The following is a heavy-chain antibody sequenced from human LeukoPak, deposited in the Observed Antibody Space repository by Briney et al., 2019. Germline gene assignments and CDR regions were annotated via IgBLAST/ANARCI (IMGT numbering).Heavy chain of an antibody. D-gene: IGHD1-7*01. CDR1: GFTFSDYY. CDR3: ARRETIFGY. CDR2: ISSRDTK. J-gene: IGHJ4*02. V-gene: IGHV3-11*01. Sequence: PGGSLRLSCAASGFTFSDYYMSWIRQAPGKGLEWVSYISSRDTKYYADSVKGRFTISRDNSKNSLYLHLNSLRAEDTAMYYCARRETIFGYWGQGTLVTVSA.